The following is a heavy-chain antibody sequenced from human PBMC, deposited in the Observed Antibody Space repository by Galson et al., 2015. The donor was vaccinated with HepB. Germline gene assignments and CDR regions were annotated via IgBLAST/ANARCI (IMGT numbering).Heavy chain of an antibody. D-gene: IGHD6-13*01. CDR2: IYSGGST. V-gene: IGHV3-66*01. CDR1: GFTVSSNY. CDR3: ARDTPPAMGQQLLNDAFDI. J-gene: IGHJ3*02. Sequence: SLRLSCAASGFTVSSNYMSWVRQAPGKGLEWVSVIYSGGSTYYADSVKGRFTISRDNSKNTLYLQMNSLRAEDTAVYYCARDTPPAMGQQLLNDAFDIWGQGTMVTVSS.